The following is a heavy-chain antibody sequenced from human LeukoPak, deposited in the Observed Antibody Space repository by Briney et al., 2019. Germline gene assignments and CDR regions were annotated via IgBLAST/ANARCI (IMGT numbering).Heavy chain of an antibody. V-gene: IGHV3-74*01. Sequence: PGGSLRLSCAASGFTFSNYWMHWVRQVTAKGLVWVSRINSDGSSTNYADFVKGRFTISRDNAKNTLYLQMNSLRAEDTAVYYCAREVPWDGDFQHWGQGTLVTVSS. CDR1: GFTFSNYW. J-gene: IGHJ1*01. CDR3: AREVPWDGDFQH. D-gene: IGHD1-26*01. CDR2: INSDGSST.